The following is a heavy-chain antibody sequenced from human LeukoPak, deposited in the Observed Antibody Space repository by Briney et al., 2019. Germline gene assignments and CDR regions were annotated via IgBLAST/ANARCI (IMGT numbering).Heavy chain of an antibody. CDR2: IYYSGST. J-gene: IGHJ4*02. D-gene: IGHD5-18*01. Sequence: SETLSLTCTLSGGSVSSSTYYWGWIRQPPGKGLEWIGSIYYSGSTYYNPSLKSRVTISVDTSKNQFSLKLSSVTAADTAVYYWAKPWDTANSYFDYWGQGTLVNVSS. V-gene: IGHV4-39*01. CDR1: GGSVSSSTYY. CDR3: AKPWDTANSYFDY.